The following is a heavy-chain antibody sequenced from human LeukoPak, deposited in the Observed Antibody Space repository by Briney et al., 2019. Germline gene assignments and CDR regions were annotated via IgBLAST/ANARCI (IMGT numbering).Heavy chain of an antibody. Sequence: SVKVSCKASGGTFSSYAISWVRQAPGQGLEWMRGIIPIFGTANYAQKFQGRVTITADESTSTAYMELSSLRSEDTAVYYCAREAGSGSYAAFWGQGTLVTVSS. CDR3: AREAGSGSYAAF. J-gene: IGHJ4*02. CDR1: GGTFSSYA. CDR2: IIPIFGTA. V-gene: IGHV1-69*13. D-gene: IGHD3-10*01.